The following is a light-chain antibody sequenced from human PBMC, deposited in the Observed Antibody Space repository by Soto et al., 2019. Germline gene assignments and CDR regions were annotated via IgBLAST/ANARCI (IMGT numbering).Light chain of an antibody. CDR2: DVS. Sequence: QSALTQPPSVSGSPGQSVTISCTGTSSDVGSYNRVSWYQQPPGTAPKLMIYDVSNRPSGVPDRFSGSKSGNTASLTISGLQADDEADYYCSSYTSSITYVFGTGTKVTVL. CDR3: SSYTSSITYV. J-gene: IGLJ1*01. CDR1: SSDVGSYNR. V-gene: IGLV2-18*02.